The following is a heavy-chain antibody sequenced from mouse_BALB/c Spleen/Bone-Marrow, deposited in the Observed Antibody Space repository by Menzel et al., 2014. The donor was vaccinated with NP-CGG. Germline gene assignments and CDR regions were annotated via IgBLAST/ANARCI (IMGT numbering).Heavy chain of an antibody. V-gene: IGHV14-3*02. J-gene: IGHJ3*01. CDR3: ARSGYGSSLFDY. D-gene: IGHD1-1*01. CDR2: IDPANGNT. CDR1: GFNIKDTY. Sequence: VHVKQSGAELVKPGASVKLSCTASGFNIKDTYMHWVKQRPEQGLGWIGRIDPANGNTKYDPKFQGKATITADTSSNTAYLQLSSLTSEDTAVYYCARSGYGSSLFDYWGQGTLVTVSA.